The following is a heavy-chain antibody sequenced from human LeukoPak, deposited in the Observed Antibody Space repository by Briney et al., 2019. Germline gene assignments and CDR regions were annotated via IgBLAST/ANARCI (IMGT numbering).Heavy chain of an antibody. D-gene: IGHD3-10*01. V-gene: IGHV3-48*02. CDR2: ISSSPSTR. Sequence: PGGSLRLPCAASGFTFSTYNMNWVRQAPGKGLECVSYISSSPSTRYYADSVRARFTISRDNAKNSLYLQMNSLRDEDTAVYYCARSSYGSGSYYNTPFDYWGQGTLVTVSS. J-gene: IGHJ4*02. CDR3: ARSSYGSGSYYNTPFDY. CDR1: GFTFSTYN.